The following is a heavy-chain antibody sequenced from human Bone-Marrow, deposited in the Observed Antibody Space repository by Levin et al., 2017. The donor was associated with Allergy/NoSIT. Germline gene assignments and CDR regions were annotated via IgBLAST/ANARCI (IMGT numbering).Heavy chain of an antibody. CDR1: GYTFTGYY. J-gene: IGHJ3*02. D-gene: IGHD4-17*01. Sequence: GASVKVSCKASGYTFTGYYMHWVRQAPGQGLEWMGWINPNSGGTNYAQKFQGRVTMTRDTSISTAYMGLSRLRSDDTAVYYCARPIPYGDSRDAFDSWGQGTMVTVSS. CDR2: INPNSGGT. CDR3: ARPIPYGDSRDAFDS. V-gene: IGHV1-2*02.